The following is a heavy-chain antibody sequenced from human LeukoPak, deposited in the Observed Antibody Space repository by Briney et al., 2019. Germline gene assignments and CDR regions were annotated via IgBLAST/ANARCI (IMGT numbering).Heavy chain of an antibody. D-gene: IGHD6-13*01. CDR1: GYTFTGYY. CDR3: ARVDIAAAGERSWFDP. V-gene: IGHV1-2*02. CDR2: INPNSGGT. J-gene: IGHJ5*02. Sequence: ASVKVSCKASGYTFTGYYMHWVRQAPGQGLEWMGWINPNSGGTNYAQKFQGRVTMTRDTSISTAYTELSRLRSDDTAVYYCARVDIAAAGERSWFDPWGQGTLVTVSS.